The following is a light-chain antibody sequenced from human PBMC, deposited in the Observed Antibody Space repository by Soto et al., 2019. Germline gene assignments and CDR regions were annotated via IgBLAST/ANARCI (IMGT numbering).Light chain of an antibody. Sequence: QSVLTQPRSVSGSPGQSVTISCTGTSSDVGGYNYVSWYQQHPGKAPKLMIYDVSKRPSGVPDRFSGSKSGNTASLTISGLQAEDEADYYCCSYAGSYTWVFGG. CDR3: CSYAGSYTWV. V-gene: IGLV2-11*01. CDR1: SSDVGGYNY. CDR2: DVS. J-gene: IGLJ3*02.